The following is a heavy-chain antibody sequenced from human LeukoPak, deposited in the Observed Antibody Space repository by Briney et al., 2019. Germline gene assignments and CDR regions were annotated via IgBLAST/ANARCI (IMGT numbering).Heavy chain of an antibody. D-gene: IGHD2/OR15-2a*01. CDR3: AKYLSAKGPPYALDV. V-gene: IGHV3-13*04. J-gene: IGHJ6*02. CDR2: IGTAGDT. Sequence: PGGSLRLSCAASGFTFSSYDMHWVRQATGKGLEWVSAIGTAGDTYYPGSVKGRFTISRENAKNSLYLQMNSLRAEDTARYYCAKYLSAKGPPYALDVWGQGTTVTVSS. CDR1: GFTFSSYD.